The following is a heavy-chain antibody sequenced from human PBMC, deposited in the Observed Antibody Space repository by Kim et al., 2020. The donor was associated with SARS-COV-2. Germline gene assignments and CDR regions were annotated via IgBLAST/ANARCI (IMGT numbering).Heavy chain of an antibody. V-gene: IGHV3-33*01. CDR1: GFTFNSYG. CDR3: ARDNRGSITMVRGVILRYGMAV. J-gene: IGHJ6*02. D-gene: IGHD3-10*01. CDR2: IWYDGSNK. Sequence: GGSLRLSCAASGFTFNSYGMHWVRQAPGKGLEWMAVIWYDGSNKYYADSVKGRFTISRDNSKNTLYLQMNSLRAEDTAVYYCARDNRGSITMVRGVILRYGMAVWGQGTTVTVSS.